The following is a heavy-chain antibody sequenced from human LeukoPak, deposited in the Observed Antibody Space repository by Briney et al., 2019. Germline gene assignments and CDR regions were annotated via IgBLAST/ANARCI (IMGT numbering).Heavy chain of an antibody. D-gene: IGHD6-19*01. J-gene: IGHJ4*02. Sequence: GGSLRLSCAASGFTFSTYAMSWVRQAPGKGLEWVSAISGSGVSTYYADSVKGRFTISRDNSKITLYLQMNSLRAEDTAVYYCAKDSVYSSGWYVLPPDYWGQGTLVTVSS. CDR3: AKDSVYSSGWYVLPPDY. V-gene: IGHV3-23*01. CDR1: GFTFSTYA. CDR2: ISGSGVST.